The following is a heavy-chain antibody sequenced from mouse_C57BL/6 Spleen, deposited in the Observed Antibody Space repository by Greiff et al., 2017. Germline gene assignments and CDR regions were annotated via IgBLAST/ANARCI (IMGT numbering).Heavy chain of an antibody. CDR3: ARVVAMYYYAMDY. D-gene: IGHD1-1*01. V-gene: IGHV1-53*01. CDR2: INPSNGGT. CDR1: GYTFTSYW. J-gene: IGHJ4*01. Sequence: VQLKQPGTELVKPGASVKLSCKASGYTFTSYWMHWVKQRPGQGLEWIGNINPSNGGTNYNEKFKSKATLTVDKSSSTAYMQLSSLTSEDSAVYYCARVVAMYYYAMDYWGQGTSVTVSS.